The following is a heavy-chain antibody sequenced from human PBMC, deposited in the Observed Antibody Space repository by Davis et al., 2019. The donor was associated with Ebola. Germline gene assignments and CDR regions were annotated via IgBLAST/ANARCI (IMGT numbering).Heavy chain of an antibody. D-gene: IGHD5-24*01. V-gene: IGHV3-43*01. CDR3: ARGDGYNYFDS. J-gene: IGHJ4*02. CDR2: ISWDGGNT. Sequence: GESLKISCAASGFTFDDYTMHWVRQAPGKGLEWVSLISWDGGNTYYADSVKGRFTISRDNSKNTVSLQMNSLRAEDTAMYYCARGDGYNYFDSWGQGTLVTVSS. CDR1: GFTFDDYT.